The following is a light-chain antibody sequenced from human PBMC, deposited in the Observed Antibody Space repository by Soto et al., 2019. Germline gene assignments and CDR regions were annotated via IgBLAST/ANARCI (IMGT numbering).Light chain of an antibody. V-gene: IGKV3-15*01. J-gene: IGKJ1*01. CDR1: QRISSN. CDR2: GAS. CDR3: QHYNNWPPWT. Sequence: EVVMTQSPPTLSVSPGERATLSCRATQRISSNLAWYQQRPGQAPTLLIYGASTRAPGIPARFSGSGSETEFTLTISSLQSEDYAVYYCQHYNNWPPWTFGQGTKVNIK.